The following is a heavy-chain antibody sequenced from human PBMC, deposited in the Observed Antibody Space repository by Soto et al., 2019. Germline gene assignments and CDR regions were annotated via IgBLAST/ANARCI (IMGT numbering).Heavy chain of an antibody. CDR1: GFTFSSYG. V-gene: IGHV3-30*18. Sequence: QVPLVESGGGVVQPGRSLRLSCAASGFTFSSYGMHWVRQAPGKGLEWVAVISYDGSNKYYADSVKGRFTISRDNSKNTLYLQMNSLRAEDTAVYYCAKDRDPYGMDVWGQGTTVTVSS. J-gene: IGHJ6*02. CDR2: ISYDGSNK. CDR3: AKDRDPYGMDV.